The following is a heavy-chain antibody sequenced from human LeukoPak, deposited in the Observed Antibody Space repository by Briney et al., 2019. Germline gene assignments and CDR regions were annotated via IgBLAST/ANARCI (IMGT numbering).Heavy chain of an antibody. Sequence: GGCLRLSCAASGFTFSSYSMNWVRQAPGEGLGWVSSISSSSSYIYYADSVKGRFTISRDNAKNSLYLQMNSLRAEDTAVYYCARDRDIVVVTAGDAFDIWGQGTMVTVSS. CDR3: ARDRDIVVVTAGDAFDI. D-gene: IGHD2-21*02. CDR1: GFTFSSYS. CDR2: ISSSSSYI. V-gene: IGHV3-21*01. J-gene: IGHJ3*02.